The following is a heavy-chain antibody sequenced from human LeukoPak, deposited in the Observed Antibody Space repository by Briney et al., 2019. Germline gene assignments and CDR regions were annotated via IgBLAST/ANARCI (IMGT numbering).Heavy chain of an antibody. D-gene: IGHD5-18*01. CDR3: ARDGYTYGSFDY. Sequence: PSETLSLTCTVSGGSISSYFWSWIRQPPGKGLEWIGYIYYSGRTSYNPSLKSRVTISVDTSKNQFSLKLSSVTAADTAVYYCARDGYTYGSFDYWGQGTLVTVSS. V-gene: IGHV4-59*01. CDR1: GGSISSYF. J-gene: IGHJ4*02. CDR2: IYYSGRT.